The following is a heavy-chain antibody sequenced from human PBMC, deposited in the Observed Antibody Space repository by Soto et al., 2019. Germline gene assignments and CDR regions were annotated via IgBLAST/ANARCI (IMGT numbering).Heavy chain of an antibody. J-gene: IGHJ6*02. V-gene: IGHV5-51*01. CDR1: GYRSPNFW. CDR2: IYSGDSDT. Sequence: PGESLKISCKGSGYRSPNFWITWVRQMSGKGLEWMGIIYSGDSDTKYSPSFQGQVTISVDKSISTAYLQWRSLKASDTAMYYCATFSSYTGMDVWGQGTPVTVSS. D-gene: IGHD6-6*01. CDR3: ATFSSYTGMDV.